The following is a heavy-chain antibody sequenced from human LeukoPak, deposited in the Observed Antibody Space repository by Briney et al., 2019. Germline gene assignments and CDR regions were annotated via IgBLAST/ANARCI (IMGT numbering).Heavy chain of an antibody. Sequence: VASVKVSCKASGYTFTSYYMQWVRQAPGQGLEWMGVINPSGGSTSYAQKFQGRVTMTRDTSTTTVYMELSSLRSENTAVYYCAILVAVTTKPPSWGQGTLVTVSS. CDR2: INPSGGST. D-gene: IGHD2-15*01. V-gene: IGHV1-46*03. CDR3: AILVAVTTKPPS. J-gene: IGHJ5*02. CDR1: GYTFTSYY.